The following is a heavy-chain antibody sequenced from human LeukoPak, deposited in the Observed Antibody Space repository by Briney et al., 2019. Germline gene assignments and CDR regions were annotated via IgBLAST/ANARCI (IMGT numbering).Heavy chain of an antibody. CDR2: INQSGST. J-gene: IGHJ6*02. CDR3: ARHEWHPSMDV. D-gene: IGHD2-8*01. V-gene: IGHV4-39*01. Sequence: PSETLSLTCTVSGGSISGSIHYWDWIRQPPGKGLEWIGDINQSGSTDYNPSLKSRVTISVDTSKNQFFLRLSSVTTADTAVYYCARHEWHPSMDVWGQGTTVTVSS. CDR1: GGSISGSIHY.